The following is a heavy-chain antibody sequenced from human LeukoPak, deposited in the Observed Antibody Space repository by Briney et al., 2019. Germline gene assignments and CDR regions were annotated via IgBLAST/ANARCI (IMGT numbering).Heavy chain of an antibody. V-gene: IGHV1-8*01. CDR2: MNPNSGNT. CDR1: GYTFTSYD. J-gene: IGHJ6*02. CDR3: ARFGSNHVVGFWYYYYGMDV. D-gene: IGHD4-23*01. Sequence: ASVKVSCKASGYTFTSYDINWVRQATGQGLEWMGWMNPNSGNTGYAQKFQGRVTMTRNTSISTAYMELSSLRSEDTAVYYCARFGSNHVVGFWYYYYGMDVWGQGTTVTLSS.